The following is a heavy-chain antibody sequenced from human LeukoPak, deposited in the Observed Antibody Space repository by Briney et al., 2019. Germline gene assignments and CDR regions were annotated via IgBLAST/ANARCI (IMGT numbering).Heavy chain of an antibody. CDR2: ISSSGSYI. Sequence: GGSLRLSCAASGFTFSSYSMNWVRQAPGKGLEWVSSISSSGSYIYYADSVKGRFTISRDNAKNSLYLQMNSLRAEDTAVYYCARDLEYSSGCVDYWGQGTLVTVSS. CDR1: GFTFSSYS. J-gene: IGHJ4*02. CDR3: ARDLEYSSGCVDY. D-gene: IGHD6-19*01. V-gene: IGHV3-21*01.